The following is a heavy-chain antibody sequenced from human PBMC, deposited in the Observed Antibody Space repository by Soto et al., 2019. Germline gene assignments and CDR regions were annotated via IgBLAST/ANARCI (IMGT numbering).Heavy chain of an antibody. CDR2: LNGGGNGP. V-gene: IGHV3-23*01. CDR1: GFTFSNYA. CDR3: AKDPGNARYFDC. J-gene: IGHJ4*02. Sequence: DVQLLESGGGLVQPGGSLRLSCTGSGFTFSNYAMSWVRQAPGRGLEWISSLNGGGNGPHYADSVKGRFTISRDNSKNTLYLQMNSLSADDTAVYYCAKDPGNARYFDCWGQGALVTVSS.